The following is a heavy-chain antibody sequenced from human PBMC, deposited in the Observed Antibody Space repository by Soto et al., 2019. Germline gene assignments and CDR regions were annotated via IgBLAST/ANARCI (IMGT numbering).Heavy chain of an antibody. D-gene: IGHD3-16*01. V-gene: IGHV5-51*01. CDR1: GYSFTSYW. CDR2: IYPGDSHT. CDR3: ARRWAYTTSSFDY. Sequence: GESLKISCKGSGYSFTSYWIGWVRQMPGKGLEWMGIIYPGDSHTTYSPSFQGQVTISADKSIGTACLQWSSLKASDTAMYYCARRWAYTTSSFDYWGQGTLVTVSS. J-gene: IGHJ4*02.